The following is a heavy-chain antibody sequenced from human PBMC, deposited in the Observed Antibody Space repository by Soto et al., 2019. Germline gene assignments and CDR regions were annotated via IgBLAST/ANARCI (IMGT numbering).Heavy chain of an antibody. V-gene: IGHV3-33*08. J-gene: IGHJ4*02. CDR2: IRYDGSNK. CDR3: ARDGIGSVAFWGYLDF. D-gene: IGHD3-3*02. Sequence: PGGSLRLSCAASRFTFSYYAMHWIRQAPGKGLEWMAVIRYDGSNKYYADSVKGRFTISRDNSKNTLYLEMNSLRVEDTALYYCARDGIGSVAFWGYLDFCGRGTLVTVSS. CDR1: RFTFSYYA.